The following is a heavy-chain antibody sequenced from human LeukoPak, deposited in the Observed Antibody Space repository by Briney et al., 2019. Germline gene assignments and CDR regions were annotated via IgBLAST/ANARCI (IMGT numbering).Heavy chain of an antibody. CDR1: GYTFTNYA. CDR2: INTNTGRP. J-gene: IGHJ4*02. V-gene: IGHV7-4-1*02. Sequence: ASVKVSCKASGYTFTNYAMNWVRQAPGQGLEWMGWINTNTGRPTYAQGFTGRVVFSLDTSISTAYLQISSLKAEDTAVYYCARDGYYDSSGYYPEHFDYWGQGTLVTVSS. D-gene: IGHD3-22*01. CDR3: ARDGYYDSSGYYPEHFDY.